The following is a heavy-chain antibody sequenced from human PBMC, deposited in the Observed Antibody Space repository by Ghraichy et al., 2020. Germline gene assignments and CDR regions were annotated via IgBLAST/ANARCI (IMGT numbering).Heavy chain of an antibody. CDR2: ISYDGSNK. CDR3: AKRAGTGVYGYYYYMDV. J-gene: IGHJ6*03. CDR1: GFTFSSYG. D-gene: IGHD6-13*01. V-gene: IGHV3-30*18. Sequence: GGSLRLSCAASGFTFSSYGMHWVRQAPGKGLEWVAVISYDGSNKYYADSVKGRFTISRDNSKNTLYLQMNSLRAEDTAVYYCAKRAGTGVYGYYYYMDVWGKGTTVTVSS.